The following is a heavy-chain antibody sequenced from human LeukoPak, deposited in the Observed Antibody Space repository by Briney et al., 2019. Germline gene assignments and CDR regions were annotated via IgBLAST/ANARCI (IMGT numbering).Heavy chain of an antibody. V-gene: IGHV3-23*01. CDR1: GITASSYA. D-gene: IGHD4-17*01. CDR2: ISGSGDRT. Sequence: GGSLRLSCAASGITASSYAMTWVRQAPGKGLEWVSCISGSGDRTMYADSVKGRFTISRDNFKNTLYLQMNSLRAEDTALYHCAKDPNGDYIGAFDMWGQGTMVTVSS. J-gene: IGHJ3*02. CDR3: AKDPNGDYIGAFDM.